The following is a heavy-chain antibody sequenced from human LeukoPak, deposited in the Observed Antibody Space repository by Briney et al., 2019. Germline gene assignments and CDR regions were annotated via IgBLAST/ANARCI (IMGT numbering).Heavy chain of an antibody. J-gene: IGHJ6*02. CDR2: IGTAGDT. CDR3: ARDYHYYDSSGYFPGTGIYYYYGMDV. D-gene: IGHD3-22*01. V-gene: IGHV3-13*01. CDR1: GFTFSSYD. Sequence: GGSLRLSCAASGFTFSSYDMHWVRQATGKGLEWVSAIGTAGDTCYPDSVKGRFTISRDNSKNTLYLQMNSLRAEDTAVYYCARDYHYYDSSGYFPGTGIYYYYGMDVWGQGTTVTVSS.